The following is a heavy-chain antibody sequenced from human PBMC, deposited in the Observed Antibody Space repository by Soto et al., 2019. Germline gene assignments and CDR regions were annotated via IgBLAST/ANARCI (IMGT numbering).Heavy chain of an antibody. J-gene: IGHJ4*02. D-gene: IGHD6-6*01. CDR2: IYHSGST. V-gene: IGHV4-30-2*01. CDR3: ARGVGEQLVPPYYFDY. Sequence: SETLSLTCAVSGGSISSGGYSWSWIRQPPGKGLGWIGYIYHSGSTYYNPSLKSRVTISVDRSKNQFSLKLSSVTAADTAVYYCARGVGEQLVPPYYFDYWGQGTLVTVSS. CDR1: GGSISSGGYS.